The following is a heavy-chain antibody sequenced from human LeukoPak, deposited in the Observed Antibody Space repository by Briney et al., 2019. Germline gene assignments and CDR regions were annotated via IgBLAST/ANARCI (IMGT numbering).Heavy chain of an antibody. CDR3: ARGGSRGENYFDY. V-gene: IGHV1-69*05. J-gene: IGHJ4*02. D-gene: IGHD6-13*01. CDR1: GGTFSSYA. CDR2: IIPIFGTA. Sequence: SVKVSCKASGGTFSSYAISWVRQAPGQGLEWMGRIIPIFGTANYAQKFQGRVTITTDESTSTAYMELSSLRSEDTAEYYCARGGSRGENYFDYWGQGTLVTVSS.